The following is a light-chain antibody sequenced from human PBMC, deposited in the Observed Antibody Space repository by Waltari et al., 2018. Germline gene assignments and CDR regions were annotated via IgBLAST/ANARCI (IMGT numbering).Light chain of an antibody. V-gene: IGLV3-19*01. CDR2: GQD. CDR3: HSRDTISTRV. Sequence: SSELTQDPAVSVALGQTVRITCPGDSLLRYYASWYQQRPGQAPRLVLYGQDNRPSGIPDRFSGSTSGDTASLTITGAQAEDEADYYCHSRDTISTRVFGGGTRLTV. CDR1: SLLRYY. J-gene: IGLJ3*02.